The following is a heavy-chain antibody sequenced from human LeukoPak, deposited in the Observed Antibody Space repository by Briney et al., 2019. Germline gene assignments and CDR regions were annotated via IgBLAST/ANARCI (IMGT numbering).Heavy chain of an antibody. J-gene: IGHJ4*02. CDR2: INGDGSST. V-gene: IGHV3-74*01. Sequence: PGGSLRLSCAASGFTFSNYWMHWVRQAPGKGLVWVSRINGDGSSTSYLDSVKARFSISRDNAKNTLHLQMNSLRAEDTAVYYCARDAQGLRYWGQGTLATVSS. D-gene: IGHD6-19*01. CDR3: ARDAQGLRY. CDR1: GFTFSNYW.